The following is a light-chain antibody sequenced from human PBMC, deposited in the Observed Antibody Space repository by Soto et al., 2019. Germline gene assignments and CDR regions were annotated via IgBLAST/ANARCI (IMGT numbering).Light chain of an antibody. J-gene: IGLJ3*02. V-gene: IGLV1-40*01. Sequence: QSVLTQPPSVSGAPGQRVTISCTGSSSNIGAGYDVHWYQQRPETAPKLLIFGTINRPSGVPDRFSGSKSGTSASLAITGLLSEDESDYYCAAWDDSLNAWVFGGGPKVTVL. CDR3: AAWDDSLNAWV. CDR2: GTI. CDR1: SSNIGAGYD.